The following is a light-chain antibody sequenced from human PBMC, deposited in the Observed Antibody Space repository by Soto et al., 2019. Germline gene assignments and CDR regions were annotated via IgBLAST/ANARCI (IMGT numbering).Light chain of an antibody. V-gene: IGLV3-1*01. CDR1: KLGEKY. J-gene: IGLJ1*01. CDR2: QDS. Sequence: SYELTQPPSVSVSPGQTASITCSGDKLGEKYACWYQQKPGQSPLLVIYQDSKRPSGIPERFSGSNSGNTATLTISGTQAMDEAHYYCQAWDSSTYVFGTGTKLTVL. CDR3: QAWDSSTYV.